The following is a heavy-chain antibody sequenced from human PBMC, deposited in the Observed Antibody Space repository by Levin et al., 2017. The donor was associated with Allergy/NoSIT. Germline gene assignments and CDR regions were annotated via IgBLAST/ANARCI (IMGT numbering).Heavy chain of an antibody. CDR1: GGSINTYY. V-gene: IGHV4-59*01. J-gene: IGHJ5*02. D-gene: IGHD2-15*01. CDR3: ARPLLPFGGFDP. Sequence: PSETLSLTCTVSGGSINTYYWSWIRQPPGKGLERIGYVYYTGATNYNPSLKSRVTISVDTSNNHFSLKLRSVTAADTAVYYCARPLLPFGGFDPWGQGFLVTVSS. CDR2: VYYTGAT.